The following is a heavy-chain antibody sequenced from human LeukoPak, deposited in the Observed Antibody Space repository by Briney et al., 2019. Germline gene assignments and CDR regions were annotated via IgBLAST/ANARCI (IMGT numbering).Heavy chain of an antibody. CDR3: AYGSNSAADH. D-gene: IGHD4-23*01. Sequence: SETLSLTCTVSGGSISSWTYYWGWIRQPPGKGLEWIGTIYYGGTNYYNPSLTSRVTISVDTSKNQFSLNLNSVTAADTAVYYCAYGSNSAADHWGQGTLVTVSS. CDR1: GGSISSWTYY. CDR2: IYYGGTN. J-gene: IGHJ4*02. V-gene: IGHV4-39*01.